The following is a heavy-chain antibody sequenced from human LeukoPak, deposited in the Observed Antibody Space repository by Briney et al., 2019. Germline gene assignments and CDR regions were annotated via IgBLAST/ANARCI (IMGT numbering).Heavy chain of an antibody. CDR2: ISSSSSYT. CDR3: ARAGSGWYYFDY. Sequence: GGSLRLSCAASGFTFSDYYMSWLRQAPGKGLEWVSYISSSSSYTNYADSVKGRFTISRDNAKNSLYLQMNSLRAEDTAVYYCARAGSGWYYFDYWGQGTLVTVSS. J-gene: IGHJ4*02. D-gene: IGHD6-19*01. CDR1: GFTFSDYY. V-gene: IGHV3-11*06.